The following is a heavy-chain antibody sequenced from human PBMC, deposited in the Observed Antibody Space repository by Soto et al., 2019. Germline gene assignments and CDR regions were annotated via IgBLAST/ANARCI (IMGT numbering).Heavy chain of an antibody. CDR1: GFTFDNYA. J-gene: IGHJ6*02. CDR2: ISWNSSTI. Sequence: EVQLVESGGGLVQPGRSLRLSCAASGFTFDNYAMYWVRQAPGKGLEWVSGISWNSSTIGYADSVKGRFTISRDNAKNSLYLQMNSLRAEDTALYYCAKSTGGTANGMDVWGQGTTVTVSS. CDR3: AKSTGGTANGMDV. V-gene: IGHV3-9*01. D-gene: IGHD2-8*02.